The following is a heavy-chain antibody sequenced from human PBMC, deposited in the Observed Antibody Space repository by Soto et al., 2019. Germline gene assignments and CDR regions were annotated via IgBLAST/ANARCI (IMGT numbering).Heavy chain of an antibody. Sequence: QGQLVESGGDLVRPGGSLRLSCATSGFTFGDRYMSWIRQAPGKGLEWVSYISSSGFTIYYADSVKGRFTISRDNANDSLYLQMNSVRAEDTAVYYCARNTKSAAGADYYGLDVWGHGTTVIVSS. D-gene: IGHD4-17*01. V-gene: IGHV3-11*01. CDR3: ARNTKSAAGADYYGLDV. J-gene: IGHJ6*02. CDR2: ISSSGFTI. CDR1: GFTFGDRY.